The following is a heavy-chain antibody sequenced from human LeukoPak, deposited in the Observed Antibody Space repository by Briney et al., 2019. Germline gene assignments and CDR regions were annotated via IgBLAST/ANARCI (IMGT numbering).Heavy chain of an antibody. CDR1: GYTFTGYY. V-gene: IGHV1-2*02. Sequence: ASVKVSCETSGYTFTGYYMHWVRQAPGQGLEWMGWMNPNSGGSNYAQKFQGRVTMTRDTSIGTAYMELSSLRSDDTAVYYCATRVVAGIPYYFDHWGQGTLVTVSS. CDR2: MNPNSGGS. D-gene: IGHD6-19*01. CDR3: ATRVVAGIPYYFDH. J-gene: IGHJ4*02.